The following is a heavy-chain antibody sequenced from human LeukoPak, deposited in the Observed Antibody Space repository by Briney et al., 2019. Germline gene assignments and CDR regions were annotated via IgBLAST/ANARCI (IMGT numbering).Heavy chain of an antibody. Sequence: SETLSLTCTVSGGSISSGGYYWSWIRQHPGKGLEWIGSIYYSGSTYYNPSLKSRVTISVDTSKNQFSLKLNSVTAADTAVYYCANLGGIDAFDIWGQGTMVTVS. V-gene: IGHV4-31*03. CDR2: IYYSGST. J-gene: IGHJ3*02. CDR3: ANLGGIDAFDI. CDR1: GGSISSGGYY. D-gene: IGHD2-15*01.